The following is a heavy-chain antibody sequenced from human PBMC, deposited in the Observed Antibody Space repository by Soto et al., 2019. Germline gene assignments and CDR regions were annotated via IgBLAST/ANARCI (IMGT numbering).Heavy chain of an antibody. CDR3: ARSIERAAAGILVYFQH. V-gene: IGHV4-39*01. J-gene: IGHJ1*01. Sequence: SETLSLTGTVSGGSVSSSSYYWGWVRQPPGKGLEWIGSVYYSGSTYYNPSLKSRVTISVDTSKNQFSLKLSSVTAADTAVYYCARSIERAAAGILVYFQHWGQGTLVTVSS. CDR2: VYYSGST. CDR1: GGSVSSSSYY. D-gene: IGHD6-13*01.